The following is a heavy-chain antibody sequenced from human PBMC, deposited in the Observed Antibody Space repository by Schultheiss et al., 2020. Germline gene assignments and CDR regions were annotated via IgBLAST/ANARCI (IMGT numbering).Heavy chain of an antibody. V-gene: IGHV3-23*01. D-gene: IGHD3-10*01. J-gene: IGHJ6*02. CDR3: AKDGNYYGSGSYYRNYYYYGMDV. Sequence: GGSLRLSCAASGFTFSSYAMSWVRQAPGKGLEWVSGISGSGGSTYYADSVKGRFTISRDNSKNTLYLQMNSLRAEDTAVYYCAKDGNYYGSGSYYRNYYYYGMDVWGQGTTVT. CDR2: ISGSGGST. CDR1: GFTFSSYA.